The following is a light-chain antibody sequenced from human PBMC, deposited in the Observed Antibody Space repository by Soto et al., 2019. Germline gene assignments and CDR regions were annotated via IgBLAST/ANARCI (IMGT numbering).Light chain of an antibody. J-gene: IGKJ2*01. CDR3: MQGTHFPHT. CDR2: KVS. CDR1: QSLVDGDGDTY. Sequence: DIVLTQTPLSSPVTLGQPASISCRSSQSLVDGDGDTYLSWLQQRPGQPPRPLIYKVSTRFSGDPDRFSGGGAGTDFTLKISRVEAGDVGVYFCMQGTHFPHTCGQGTKLEIK. V-gene: IGKV2-24*01.